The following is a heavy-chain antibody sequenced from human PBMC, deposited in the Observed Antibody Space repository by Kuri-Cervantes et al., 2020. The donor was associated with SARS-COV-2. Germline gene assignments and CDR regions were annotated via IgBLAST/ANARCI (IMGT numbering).Heavy chain of an antibody. Sequence: GESLKSSCAASGFTLSSYWMSWVRQAPGQGREWVANIKQDGSEKYYVDSVKSRLTIYRDNAKNSLYLKMNSLRDEDTAVYHCARVRYYYDRSGSHRYMDAWGKGTTVTVSS. CDR3: ARVRYYYDRSGSHRYMDA. J-gene: IGHJ6*03. CDR1: GFTLSSYW. CDR2: IKQDGSEK. D-gene: IGHD3-22*01. V-gene: IGHV3-7*03.